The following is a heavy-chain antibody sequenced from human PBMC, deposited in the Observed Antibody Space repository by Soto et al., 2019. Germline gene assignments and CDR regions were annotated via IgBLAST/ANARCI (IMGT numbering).Heavy chain of an antibody. CDR1: GFTFNAYA. CDR3: ARVASDYINSVDH. Sequence: DVQLLESGGDLVQPGGSLRLSCAASGFTFNAYAMTWVRQAPGKGLEWVSAIGGSGGNRYYAGSVRGRFTISRDNSKDTVDLQMNSLRVEDTAVYYCARVASDYINSVDHWGQGILVSVSS. CDR2: IGGSGGNR. V-gene: IGHV3-23*01. D-gene: IGHD4-4*01. J-gene: IGHJ4*02.